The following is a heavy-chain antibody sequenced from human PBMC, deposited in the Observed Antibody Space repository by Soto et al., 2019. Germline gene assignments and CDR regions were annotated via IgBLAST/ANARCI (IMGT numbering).Heavy chain of an antibody. Sequence: QVQLQQWGAGLLKPSETLSLTCAVYGGSFSGYYWTWIRQPPGTGLEWIGEINHSGSTNYNPSLKSRVTISVDTSKNQFSLKLTSVTAADTAVYYCARDKITGLFDYWDQGTLVNVSS. J-gene: IGHJ4*02. D-gene: IGHD2-8*02. CDR3: ARDKITGLFDY. V-gene: IGHV4-34*01. CDR1: GGSFSGYY. CDR2: INHSGST.